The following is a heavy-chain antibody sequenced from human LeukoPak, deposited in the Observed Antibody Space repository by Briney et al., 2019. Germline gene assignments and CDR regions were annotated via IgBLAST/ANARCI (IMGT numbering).Heavy chain of an antibody. Sequence: ASVKVSCKASGYTFTSYGISWVRQAPGQGLEWMGWISAYNGNTNYAQKLQGRVTITTDTSTSTAYMELRSLRSDDTAVYYCARDHYSGYPYYFDYWGQGTLVTVSS. J-gene: IGHJ4*02. CDR2: ISAYNGNT. CDR1: GYTFTSYG. D-gene: IGHD5-12*01. CDR3: ARDHYSGYPYYFDY. V-gene: IGHV1-18*01.